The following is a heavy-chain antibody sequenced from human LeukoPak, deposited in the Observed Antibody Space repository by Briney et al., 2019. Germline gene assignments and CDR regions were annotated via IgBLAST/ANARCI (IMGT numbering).Heavy chain of an antibody. CDR2: IRGSGDFT. D-gene: IGHD2-2*01. J-gene: IGHJ4*02. CDR1: GFTFNSHA. Sequence: GGSLRLSCAASGFTFNSHAMSWVRQAPGKGLEWVSLIRGSGDFTEYADSVKGRFSISRDNARNTVSLQMNSLRVEDTAVYYCAKGQSTSSTFDCWGQGTLVTVSS. V-gene: IGHV3-23*01. CDR3: AKGQSTSSTFDC.